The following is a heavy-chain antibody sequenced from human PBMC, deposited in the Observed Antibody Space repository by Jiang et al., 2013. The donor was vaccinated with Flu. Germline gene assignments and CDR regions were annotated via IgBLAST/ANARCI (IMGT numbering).Heavy chain of an antibody. D-gene: IGHD2-2*01. J-gene: IGHJ6*02. Sequence: RQAPDQRLEWMGWINAGNGNTKYSQKFQGRVTITRDTSASTAYMELSSLRSEDTAVYYCARPSSYCSSTSCRYGMDVWGQGTTVTVSS. CDR2: INAGNGNT. V-gene: IGHV1-3*01. CDR3: ARPSSYCSSTSCRYGMDV.